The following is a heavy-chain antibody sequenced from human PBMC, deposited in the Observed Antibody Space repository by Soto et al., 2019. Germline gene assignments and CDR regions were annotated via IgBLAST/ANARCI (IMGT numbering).Heavy chain of an antibody. D-gene: IGHD3-10*01. CDR1: GFSFDDHG. V-gene: IGHV3-9*01. CDR3: AKEDSGSSGYMDV. Sequence: EVQLVESGGGLVQPGRALRLSCAASGFSFDDHGMHWVRQAPGKGLEWVSGISWHSAGIGYADSVKGRFTISRDNAKNSLYLQMNSLRAEDTALYSCAKEDSGSSGYMDVWGKGTTVTVSS. CDR2: ISWHSAGI. J-gene: IGHJ6*03.